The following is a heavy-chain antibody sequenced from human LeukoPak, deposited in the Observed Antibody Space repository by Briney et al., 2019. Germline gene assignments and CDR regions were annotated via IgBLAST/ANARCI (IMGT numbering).Heavy chain of an antibody. Sequence: GGSLRLSCAASGFTFSSYAMSWVRQAPGKGLEWVSAISGSGGSTYYADSVKGRFTISRDNSKNTLYLQMNSLRAEDTAVYYCAKGRGKWYSSSDYYMDVWGKGTTVTVSS. V-gene: IGHV3-23*01. CDR1: GFTFSSYA. CDR2: ISGSGGST. J-gene: IGHJ6*03. D-gene: IGHD6-6*01. CDR3: AKGRGKWYSSSDYYMDV.